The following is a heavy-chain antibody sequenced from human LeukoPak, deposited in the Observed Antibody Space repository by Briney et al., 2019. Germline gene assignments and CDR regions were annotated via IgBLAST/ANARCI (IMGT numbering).Heavy chain of an antibody. J-gene: IGHJ4*02. CDR3: ARVWYSGSYPVDY. Sequence: NPGGSLRLSCAASGFTFSDYYMSWIRQAPGKGLEWISYISTSGTTIYYADSVKGRFTISRDNAKNSLYLQMNSLRAEDTAVYYCARVWYSGSYPVDYWGQGTLVTVSS. V-gene: IGHV3-11*04. CDR1: GFTFSDYY. D-gene: IGHD1-26*01. CDR2: ISTSGTTI.